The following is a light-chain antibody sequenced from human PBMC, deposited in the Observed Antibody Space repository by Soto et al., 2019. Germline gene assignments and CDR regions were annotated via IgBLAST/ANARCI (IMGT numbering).Light chain of an antibody. J-gene: IGKJ5*01. V-gene: IGKV3-11*01. CDR2: DAS. Sequence: EIVSTQSQSTLSLSPGESATLSCRATRSVSSYLAWYQQKPGQAPRLLIYDASSRPTDIPARFSGSGSGTDFTLTISSLEPEDFALYYCQQRSNWPITFGQGTRLEIK. CDR3: QQRSNWPIT. CDR1: RSVSSY.